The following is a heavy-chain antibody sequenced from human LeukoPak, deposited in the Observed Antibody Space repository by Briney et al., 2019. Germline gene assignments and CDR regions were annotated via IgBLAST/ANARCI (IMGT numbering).Heavy chain of an antibody. J-gene: IGHJ5*02. CDR1: GGSISSSSYY. CDR3: AREPYALNWFDP. V-gene: IGHV4-39*07. Sequence: SETLSLTCTVSGGSISSSSYYWGWIRQPPGKGLEWIGSIYYSGSTYYNPSLKSRVTISIDTSKNQFSLKLSSVTAADTAVYYCAREPYALNWFDPWGQGTLVTVSS. CDR2: IYYSGST.